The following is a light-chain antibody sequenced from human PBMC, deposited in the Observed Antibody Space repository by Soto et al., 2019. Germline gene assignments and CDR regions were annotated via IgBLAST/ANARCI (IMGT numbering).Light chain of an antibody. J-gene: IGKJ1*01. CDR3: QQYVSAPRT. V-gene: IGKV3-20*01. Sequence: EIVLTQSPGTLSLSPGERATHSCRASQRVIDNFLDWYQQQPGQSHRLLIYGASNRATGVTDSFSGDGSGTDFTLTISRLECEDFAVYYCQQYVSAPRTFGQGTKVEVK. CDR2: GAS. CDR1: QRVIDNF.